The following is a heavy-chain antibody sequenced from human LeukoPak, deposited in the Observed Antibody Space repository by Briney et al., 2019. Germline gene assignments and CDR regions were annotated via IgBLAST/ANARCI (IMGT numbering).Heavy chain of an antibody. J-gene: IGHJ4*02. CDR1: GDSVSSTSYY. CDR3: ARLRDARWLLEY. V-gene: IGHV4-39*01. D-gene: IGHD4-23*01. CDR2: NLYSVTS. Sequence: PSETLSLTCSVSGDSVSSTSYYWGWIRQSPGKELEWTASNLYSVTSYYNPSFMSRITISVDTSNNQLSLRLTSVTAADTAVYYCARLRDARWLLEYWGQGTLVTVSS.